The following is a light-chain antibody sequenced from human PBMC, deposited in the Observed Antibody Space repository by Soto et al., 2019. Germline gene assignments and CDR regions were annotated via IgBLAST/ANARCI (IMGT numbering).Light chain of an antibody. CDR3: TSSTSDSLDV. CDR2: KVS. CDR1: SSDVGGSKY. J-gene: IGLJ1*01. Sequence: QSVLTQPASVSGSPGQSITISCTGTSSDVGGSKYVSWYQQYPGKVPKLLINKVSNRPSGVSNRFSGSKSGNTASLTISGLLAEDEADYFCTSSTSDSLDVFGSGTKVTVL. V-gene: IGLV2-14*01.